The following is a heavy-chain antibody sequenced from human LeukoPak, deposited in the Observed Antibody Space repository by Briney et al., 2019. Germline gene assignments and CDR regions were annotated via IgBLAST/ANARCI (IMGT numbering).Heavy chain of an antibody. J-gene: IGHJ6*04. Sequence: AASVKVSCKASGGTFSSYAISWVRQAPGQGLEWMGGIIPIFGTANYAQKFQGRVTITADESTSTAYMELSSLRSEDTAVYYCARAMVRGDTNGVLDVRGKGTTVTVSS. CDR3: ARAMVRGDTNGVLDV. V-gene: IGHV1-69*13. CDR1: GGTFSSYA. D-gene: IGHD3-10*01. CDR2: IIPIFGTA.